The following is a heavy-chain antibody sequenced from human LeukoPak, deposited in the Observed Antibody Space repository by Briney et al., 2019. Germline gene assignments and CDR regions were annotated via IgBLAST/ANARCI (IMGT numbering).Heavy chain of an antibody. D-gene: IGHD3-3*01. Sequence: PGGSLRLSCAASGFTFGSYAMSWVRQAPGKGLDWVSAIGSGGVNRFYADSVKGRFTISRDNSKNTLYLQMNSLRVEDTAVYYCARFGVSRLPFDHWGQGTLVTVSS. J-gene: IGHJ5*02. CDR2: IGSGGVNR. CDR1: GFTFGSYA. V-gene: IGHV3-23*01. CDR3: ARFGVSRLPFDH.